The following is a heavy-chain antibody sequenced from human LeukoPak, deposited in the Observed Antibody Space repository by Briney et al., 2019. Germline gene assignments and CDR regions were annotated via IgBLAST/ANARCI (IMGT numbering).Heavy chain of an antibody. J-gene: IGHJ5*02. Sequence: AGTLSLSCDASGFTFGTYRMSWVCLAPGQGLEWVANINQDESAKTYVDSVQSRFTISRDNTKKSLYLQMISLMAAAATICYCARKTNYYDTIPACWSDASGQGTLVTASS. V-gene: IGHV3-7*01. D-gene: IGHD3-22*01. CDR2: INQDESAK. CDR1: GFTFGTYR. CDR3: ARKTNYYDTIPACWSDA.